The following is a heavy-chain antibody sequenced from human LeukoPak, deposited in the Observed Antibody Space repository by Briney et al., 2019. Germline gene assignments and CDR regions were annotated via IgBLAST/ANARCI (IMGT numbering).Heavy chain of an antibody. CDR2: IRNKANSYTT. D-gene: IGHD2-21*02. V-gene: IGHV3-72*01. CDR1: GFTFSDHY. CDR3: SRAGTAPGPQNHYGMDV. J-gene: IGHJ6*02. Sequence: PGGSLRLSCVASGFTFSDHYMDWVRQGPGKGLEWGGRIRNKANSYTTEYAVTGKGRFTISRDDSKNSLYLQMNSLKTEDTAVYYCSRAGTAPGPQNHYGMDVWGQGTTVTVSS.